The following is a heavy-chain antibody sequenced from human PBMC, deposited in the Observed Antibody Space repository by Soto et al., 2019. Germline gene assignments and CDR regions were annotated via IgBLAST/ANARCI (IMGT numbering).Heavy chain of an antibody. Sequence: SETLSLTCSVSGGSISGYYWSWIRQTPGKGLEWIGSIYYSGSTNYNPSLKSRITISVDTSKNQFSLKLNSVTAADTAVYYCARHRGDTAMDLGYWGQGTLVTVSS. CDR3: ARHRGDTAMDLGY. CDR2: IYYSGST. D-gene: IGHD5-18*01. CDR1: GGSISGYY. J-gene: IGHJ4*02. V-gene: IGHV4-59*08.